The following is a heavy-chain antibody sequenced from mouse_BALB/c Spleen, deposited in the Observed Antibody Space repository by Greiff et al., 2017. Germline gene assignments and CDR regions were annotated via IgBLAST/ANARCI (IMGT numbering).Heavy chain of an antibody. Sequence: EVKLMESGGGLVKPGGSLKLSCAASGFAFSSYDMSWVRQTPEKRLEWVAYISSGGGSTYYPDTVKGRFTISRDNAKNTLYLQMSSLKSEDTAMYYCARTGGNYGVDYWGQGTSVTVSS. CDR2: ISSGGGST. J-gene: IGHJ4*01. CDR1: GFAFSSYD. CDR3: ARTGGNYGVDY. D-gene: IGHD2-1*01. V-gene: IGHV5-12-1*01.